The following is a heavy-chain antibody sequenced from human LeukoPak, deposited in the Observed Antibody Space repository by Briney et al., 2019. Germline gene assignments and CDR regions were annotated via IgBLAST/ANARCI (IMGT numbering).Heavy chain of an antibody. CDR2: IPYDGSNK. J-gene: IGHJ4*02. D-gene: IGHD4-17*01. V-gene: IGHV3-30*04. Sequence: GGSLRLSCAASGFTFSTYAMHWVRQAPGKGLEWVAVIPYDGSNKYYADSVKGRFTISRDNAKNSLYLQMNSLRAEDTAVYYCARDIHDYGNYWGQGTLVTVSS. CDR1: GFTFSTYA. CDR3: ARDIHDYGNY.